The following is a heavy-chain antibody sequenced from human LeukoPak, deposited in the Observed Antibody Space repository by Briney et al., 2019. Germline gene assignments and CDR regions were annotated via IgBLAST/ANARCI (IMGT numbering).Heavy chain of an antibody. D-gene: IGHD1-1*01. CDR1: GYTFTSYG. CDR3: ARDLGDKLEPEPLDY. Sequence: GASVKVSCKASGYTFTSYGISWVRQAPGQGLEWMGWISAYNGNTNYAQKLQGRVTMTTDTSTSTAYMELRSLRSDDTAVYYCARDLGDKLEPEPLDYWGQGTLVTVSS. V-gene: IGHV1-18*01. J-gene: IGHJ4*02. CDR2: ISAYNGNT.